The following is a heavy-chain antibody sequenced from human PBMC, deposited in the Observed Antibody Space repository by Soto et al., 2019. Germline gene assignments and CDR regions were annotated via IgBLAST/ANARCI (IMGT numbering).Heavy chain of an antibody. Sequence: EVQVVESGGGLVQPGQSLRLSCFASGFTFGDSAFSWVRQAPGKGLEWVGFIRTKTFGGTAEYAASVKGRFSISRDDSKSITYLQMNSLKTEDTAVYYCIRDMKYSYYFEAGHWGQGTLVTVSS. V-gene: IGHV3-49*04. D-gene: IGHD5-18*01. CDR1: GFTFGDSA. J-gene: IGHJ4*02. CDR3: IRDMKYSYYFEAGH. CDR2: IRTKTFGGTA.